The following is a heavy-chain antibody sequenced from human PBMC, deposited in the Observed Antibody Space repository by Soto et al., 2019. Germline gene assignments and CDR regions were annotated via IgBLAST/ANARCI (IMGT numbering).Heavy chain of an antibody. J-gene: IGHJ4*02. V-gene: IGHV3-53*01. Sequence: EVQLVESGGGLIQPGESLRLSCAASGFTVSISYISWVRQAPGKGLGAVSTIYRDGSTYYAASVEGRFTLSRDNSKNTLYLQLYSLRAGDTATYYCARGKGIGWYESADYWGQGTLVTVSS. CDR1: GFTVSISY. CDR2: IYRDGST. CDR3: ARGKGIGWYESADY. D-gene: IGHD6-19*01.